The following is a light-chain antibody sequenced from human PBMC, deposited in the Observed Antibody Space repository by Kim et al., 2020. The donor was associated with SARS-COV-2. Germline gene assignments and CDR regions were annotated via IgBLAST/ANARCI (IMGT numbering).Light chain of an antibody. CDR2: CAS. V-gene: IGKV3-20*01. J-gene: IGKJ4*01. CDR1: QSVGYNY. CDR3: HQSATSPLT. Sequence: CPGESATLSCRASQSVGYNYLAWYPQNPGQAPRLLIYCASSRAAGIPDRFSGSGSGTDFTLTISRLEPEDFAVYYCHQSATSPLTFGGGTKVDIK.